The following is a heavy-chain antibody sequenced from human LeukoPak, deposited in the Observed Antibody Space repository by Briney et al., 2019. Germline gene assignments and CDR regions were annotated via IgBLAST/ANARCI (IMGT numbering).Heavy chain of an antibody. J-gene: IGHJ3*02. V-gene: IGHV4-34*01. CDR3: ATRGDYSDTSGNSYDALDI. Sequence: SETLSLTCAVSGGSFSAFFWRWIRQPPGKGLEWIGDVGHSGSAGYNPSLKSRVTVSADPSKTQFSLKLTSVTAADTAVYYCATRGDYSDTSGNSYDALDIWGQGTMVTVSS. D-gene: IGHD3-22*01. CDR2: VGHSGSA. CDR1: GGSFSAFF.